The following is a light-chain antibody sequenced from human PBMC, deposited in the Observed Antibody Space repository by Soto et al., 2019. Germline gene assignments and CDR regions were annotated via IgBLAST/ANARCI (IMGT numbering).Light chain of an antibody. CDR3: QQANT. V-gene: IGKV1-5*01. CDR1: QSISSW. CDR2: DAS. J-gene: IGKJ2*01. Sequence: DIQMTQSPSTLSASVGDRVTITCRASQSISSWLAWYQQKPGKAPKLLTYDASSLESGVPSRFSGSGSGTEFTLTISSLQPDDFETYYCQQANTFGQGTKLEIK.